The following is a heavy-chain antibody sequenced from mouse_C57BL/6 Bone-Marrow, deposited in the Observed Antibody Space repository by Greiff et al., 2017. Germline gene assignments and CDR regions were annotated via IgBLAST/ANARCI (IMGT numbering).Heavy chain of an antibody. CDR1: GYTFTNYW. J-gene: IGHJ2*01. CDR3: ARRLGQGY. Sequence: VQVVESGAELVRPGTSVKMSCKASGYTFTNYWIGWAKQRPGHGLEWIGDIYPGGGYTNYNEKFKGKATLTVDTSSSTAYMQLSSLTSEDSAVYYCARRLGQGYWGQGTTLTVSS. CDR2: IYPGGGYT. D-gene: IGHD4-1*01. V-gene: IGHV1-63*01.